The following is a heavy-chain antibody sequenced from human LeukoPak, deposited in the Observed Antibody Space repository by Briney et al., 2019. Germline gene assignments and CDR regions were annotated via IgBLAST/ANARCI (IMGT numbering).Heavy chain of an antibody. CDR1: GFTFTNYA. Sequence: PGGSLRLSCAASGFTFTNYAMSWVRQAPGKGLEWVSIVGGGGDNTFYADSVKGRFIISRDNSKNTLYLQMNSLRAEDTGVYYCAKDLSSGSRRAYWGQGTLVTVSS. J-gene: IGHJ4*02. V-gene: IGHV3-23*01. D-gene: IGHD6-19*01. CDR3: AKDLSSGSRRAY. CDR2: VGGGGDNT.